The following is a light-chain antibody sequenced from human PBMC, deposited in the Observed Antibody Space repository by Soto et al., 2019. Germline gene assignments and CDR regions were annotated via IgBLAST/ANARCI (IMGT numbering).Light chain of an antibody. CDR3: QQSYRTPPT. J-gene: IGKJ4*01. CDR1: QCISSA. V-gene: IGKV1-39*01. CDR2: YXS. Sequence: DIQMTQSPSSLSASIXDRVTIARGASQCISSALXXXQQXXGXAPKXXXDYXSSLQSGGPPRLSGSGSATDFTRTISSRQPYDCANYYWQQSYRTPPTFGGGTKVDIK.